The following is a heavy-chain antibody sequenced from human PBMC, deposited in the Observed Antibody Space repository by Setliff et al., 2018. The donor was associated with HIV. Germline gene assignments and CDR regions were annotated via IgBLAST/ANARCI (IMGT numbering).Heavy chain of an antibody. CDR3: ASPFGVVTLNYYYYMDV. CDR2: IIPILGIA. J-gene: IGHJ6*03. Sequence: SAKVSCKASGGTFSSYAISWVRQAPGQGLEWMGGIIPILGIANYALKFQGRVTITADKSTSTAYMELSSLRSEDTAVYYCASPFGVVTLNYYYYMDVWGKGTTVTVSS. CDR1: GGTFSSYA. V-gene: IGHV1-69*10. D-gene: IGHD3-3*01.